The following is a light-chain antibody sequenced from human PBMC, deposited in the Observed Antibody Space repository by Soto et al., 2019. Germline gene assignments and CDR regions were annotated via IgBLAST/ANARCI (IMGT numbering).Light chain of an antibody. CDR1: SSDVDGYNY. CDR2: DVN. Sequence: QSALTQPASVSGSPGQSITISCTGTSSDVDGYNYVSWYQYHPGKAPKLMIYDVNNRPSGVSNRFSGSKSGNTASLTISGLQAEDEADYYCSSYTSSSTPLFGGGTQLTVL. CDR3: SSYTSSSTPL. V-gene: IGLV2-14*01. J-gene: IGLJ2*01.